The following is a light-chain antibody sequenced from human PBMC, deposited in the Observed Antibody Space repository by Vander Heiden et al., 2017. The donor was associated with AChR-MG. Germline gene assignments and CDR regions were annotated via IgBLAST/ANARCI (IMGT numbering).Light chain of an antibody. J-gene: IGLJ1*01. CDR2: DNN. CDR1: SSNIGNNF. CDR3: GAWHSSLSVYV. V-gene: IGLV1-51*01. Sequence: QSVLTQPPSVSAAPGQKVTVSCSGTSSNIGNNFVSWYQHLPGTPPKLLIYDNNKRPSGIPDRFSGSKSGTSATLGITGLQAGDEADYYCGAWHSSLSVYVFGPGTKVTVL.